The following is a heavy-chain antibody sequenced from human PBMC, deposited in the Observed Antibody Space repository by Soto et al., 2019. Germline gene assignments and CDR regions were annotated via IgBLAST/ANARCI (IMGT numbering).Heavy chain of an antibody. CDR1: GYTFTSYG. CDR2: IGTYNGDT. Sequence: GASVKVSCKASGYTFTSYGISWVRQAPGQGLEWMGWIGTYNGDTNYAQKLQGRVTMTTDTSTSTAYMELRSLRSDDTAVYYCARGTHSSGWSRYFDYWGQGTLVTGSS. CDR3: ARGTHSSGWSRYFDY. V-gene: IGHV1-18*01. D-gene: IGHD6-19*01. J-gene: IGHJ4*02.